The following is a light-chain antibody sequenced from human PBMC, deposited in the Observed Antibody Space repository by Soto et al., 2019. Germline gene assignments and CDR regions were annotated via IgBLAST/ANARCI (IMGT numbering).Light chain of an antibody. J-gene: IGLJ2*01. CDR1: KLGDRY. CDR3: QAWDRNTVI. Sequence: SYELTQPTSVSVSPGQTASIPCSGDKLGDRYACWYQQRPGQSPVLVIYQDSKRPSGIPERFSGSNSGNTVTLTISGTQAMDEADYYCQAWDRNTVIFGGGTKLTVL. V-gene: IGLV3-1*01. CDR2: QDS.